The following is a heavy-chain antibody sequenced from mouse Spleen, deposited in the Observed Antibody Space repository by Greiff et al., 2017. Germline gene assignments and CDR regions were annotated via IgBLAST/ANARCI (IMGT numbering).Heavy chain of an antibody. CDR3: ARDLTVYYFDY. CDR1: GYAFSSSW. D-gene: IGHD4-1*01. CDR2: IYPGDGDT. V-gene: IGHV1-82*01. Sequence: VQLQQSGPELVKPGASVKISCKASGYAFSSSWMNWVKQRPGKGLEWIGRIYPGDGDTNYNGKFKGKATLTADKSSSTAYMQLSSLTSEDSAVYFCARDLTVYYFDYWGQGTTLTVSS. J-gene: IGHJ2*01.